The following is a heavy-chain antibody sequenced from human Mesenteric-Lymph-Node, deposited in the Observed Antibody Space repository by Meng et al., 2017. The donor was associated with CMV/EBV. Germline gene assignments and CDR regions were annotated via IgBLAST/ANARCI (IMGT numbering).Heavy chain of an antibody. CDR2: IWYDGNNK. CDR1: GFSFSNYG. D-gene: IGHD3-9*01. J-gene: IGHJ4*02. CDR3: ARNEALTGRFDK. Sequence: CAASGFSFSNYGMHWVRQAPGKGLEWVAVIWYDGNNKYYTDSVKGRFTISRDNSKNTLYLQMNSLRSDDTAVYYCARNEALTGRFDKWGQGTLVTVSS. V-gene: IGHV3-33*01.